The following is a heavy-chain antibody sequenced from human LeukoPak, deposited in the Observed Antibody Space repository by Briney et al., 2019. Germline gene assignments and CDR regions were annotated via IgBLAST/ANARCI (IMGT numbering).Heavy chain of an antibody. Sequence: SETPSLTCSVSGGPIRSSSYYWGWIRQPPGKGLEWIGTIHYTGSTYYTPSLKSRVTVSVDTSNNQFSLKVSSVTAADTAVYYCARHPSGSSFDYWGQGTLVAVSS. CDR1: GGPIRSSSYY. D-gene: IGHD1-26*01. CDR2: IHYTGST. V-gene: IGHV4-39*01. J-gene: IGHJ4*02. CDR3: ARHPSGSSFDY.